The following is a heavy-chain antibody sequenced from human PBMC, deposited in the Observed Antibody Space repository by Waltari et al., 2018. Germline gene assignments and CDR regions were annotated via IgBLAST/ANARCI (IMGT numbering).Heavy chain of an antibody. D-gene: IGHD2-2*01. Sequence: QVQLQESGPGLVKPSETLSLTCTVSGGSISSYYWSWIRQPPGKGLEWIGYIYYSGSTNYNPSLKSRVTISVDTSKNQFSLKLSSVTAADTAVYYCARGGSSTSEEPDPAYYYMDVWGKGTTVTVSS. CDR1: GGSISSYY. CDR3: ARGGSSTSEEPDPAYYYMDV. CDR2: IYYSGST. J-gene: IGHJ6*03. V-gene: IGHV4-59*01.